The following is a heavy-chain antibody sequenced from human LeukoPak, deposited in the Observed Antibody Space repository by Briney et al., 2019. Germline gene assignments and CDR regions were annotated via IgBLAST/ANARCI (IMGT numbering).Heavy chain of an antibody. Sequence: PGGSLRLSCAASGFTFSSYAMSWVRQAPGKGLEWVAFIRYDGSNKYYADSVKGRFTISRDNSKNTLYLQMNSLRAEDTAVYYCAKFGVVVPTNWGQGTLVTVSS. V-gene: IGHV3-30*02. J-gene: IGHJ4*02. CDR3: AKFGVVVPTN. CDR2: IRYDGSNK. CDR1: GFTFSSYA. D-gene: IGHD3-22*01.